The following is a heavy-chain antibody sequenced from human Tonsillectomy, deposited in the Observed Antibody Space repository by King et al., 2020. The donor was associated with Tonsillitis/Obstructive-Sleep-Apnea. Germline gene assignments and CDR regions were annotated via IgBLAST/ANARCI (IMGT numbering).Heavy chain of an antibody. Sequence: VQLVESGGGVVQPGRSLTLSCAASGFTFSNYAMHWVRQAPGKGLEWVAVISYDGSNKYYADSVKGRFTISRDNSKNTLYLQMNSLRAEDTAVYYCARESGIQLWSNPPDSFDIWGQGTMVTVSS. D-gene: IGHD5-18*01. CDR1: GFTFSNYA. CDR3: ARESGIQLWSNPPDSFDI. CDR2: ISYDGSNK. V-gene: IGHV3-30-3*01. J-gene: IGHJ3*02.